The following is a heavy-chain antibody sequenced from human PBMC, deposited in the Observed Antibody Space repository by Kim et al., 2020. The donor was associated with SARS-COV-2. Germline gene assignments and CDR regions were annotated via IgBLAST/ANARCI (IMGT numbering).Heavy chain of an antibody. J-gene: IGHJ4*02. CDR3: ARDRVALDY. CDR2: ISYDGSNK. D-gene: IGHD2-15*01. V-gene: IGHV3-30*04. CDR1: GFTFSSYA. Sequence: GGSLRLSCAASGFTFSSYAMHWVRQAPGKGLEWVAVISYDGSNKYYADSVKGRFTISRDNSKNTLYLQMNSLRAEDTAVYYCARDRVALDYWGQGTLVTVSS.